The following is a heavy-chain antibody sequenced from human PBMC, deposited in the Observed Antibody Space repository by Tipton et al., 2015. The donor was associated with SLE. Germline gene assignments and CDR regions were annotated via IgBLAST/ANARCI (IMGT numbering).Heavy chain of an antibody. J-gene: IGHJ4*02. CDR3: ALRWPDTWTTVY. D-gene: IGHD5-12*01. CDR2: IIPIFATP. Sequence: QSGAEVKQPGSSVKVSCKASGGPMNRYTITWVRQAPGQGLEWVGGIIPIFATPRYAENFQDRVTFTTDESTSTAYMELRGLRPDDTAVYYCALRWPDTWTTVYWGQGTLVTVSS. CDR1: GGPMNRYT. V-gene: IGHV1-69*05.